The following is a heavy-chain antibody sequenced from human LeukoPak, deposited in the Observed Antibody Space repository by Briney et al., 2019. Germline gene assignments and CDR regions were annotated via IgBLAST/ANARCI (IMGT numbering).Heavy chain of an antibody. CDR2: INPNSGGT. V-gene: IGHV1-2*02. D-gene: IGHD4-17*01. Sequence: ASVKVSCKASGYTFTRYYMHWVRQAPGQGLEWMGWINPNSGGTNYAQKFQGRVTMTRDTSTSTAYMELSRLRSDDTAVYYCARDMRRLSYYYYGMDVWGQGTTVTVSS. CDR3: ARDMRRLSYYYYGMDV. CDR1: GYTFTRYY. J-gene: IGHJ6*02.